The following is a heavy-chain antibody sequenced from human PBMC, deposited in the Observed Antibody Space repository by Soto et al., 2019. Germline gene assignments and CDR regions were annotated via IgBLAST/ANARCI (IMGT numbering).Heavy chain of an antibody. CDR3: ASSYGSGYRAFDY. V-gene: IGHV1-69*02. D-gene: IGHD3-10*01. J-gene: IGHJ4*02. CDR2: VNPILSMS. CDR1: GDTFNFYS. Sequence: QVQLVQSGAEVKRPGSSVKVSCKASGDTFNFYSINWVRQAPGVGLEWVGRVNPILSMSNYAQSFQGRVTMTADKSTSTAYKDLRSLRAEATAIYYCASSYGSGYRAFDYWGQGALVTVSS.